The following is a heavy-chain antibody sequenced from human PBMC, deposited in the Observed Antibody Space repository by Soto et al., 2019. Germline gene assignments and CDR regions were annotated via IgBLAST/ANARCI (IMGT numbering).Heavy chain of an antibody. Sequence: GGSLRLSCAASGVTFGSSEMSWGRQEPGRGLEWVPGITDPGGGTYHADSVNGRFTISTANSKNTLYLQMDILRVEDTAVYYCAKVRKLLAHEFWGQGTLVTV. J-gene: IGHJ4*02. CDR3: AKVRKLLAHEF. CDR1: GVTFGSSE. D-gene: IGHD6-19*01. V-gene: IGHV3-23*01. CDR2: ITDPGGGT.